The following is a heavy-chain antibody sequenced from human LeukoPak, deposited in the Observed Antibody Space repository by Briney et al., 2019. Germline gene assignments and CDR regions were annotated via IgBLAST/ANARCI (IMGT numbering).Heavy chain of an antibody. CDR2: IYHSGST. CDR1: GGSISSGGYS. J-gene: IGHJ5*02. D-gene: IGHD5-18*01. CDR3: AGTPVDTAMVAYNWFDP. V-gene: IGHV4-30-2*01. Sequence: SETLSLTCAVSGGSISSGGYSWSWLRQPPGKGLEWIGYIYHSGSTYYNPSLKSRVTISVDRSKNQFSLKLSSVTAADTAVYYCAGTPVDTAMVAYNWFDPWGQGTLVTVSS.